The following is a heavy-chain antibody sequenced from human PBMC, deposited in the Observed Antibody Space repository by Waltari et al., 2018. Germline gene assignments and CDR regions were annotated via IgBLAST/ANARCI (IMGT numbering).Heavy chain of an antibody. CDR3: VRVDNNGLEPFDY. CDR1: GFTLSNYW. J-gene: IGHJ4*02. V-gene: IGHV3-74*01. CDR2: INGDGSRM. Sequence: EVQLVESGGDLVQPGGSLRLSCAASGFTLSNYWIHWFRQAPGKGLVWVSCINGDGSRMTYADSVKGRFTLSRDKAKSTVYLQMSSLRAEDTALYYCVRVDNNGLEPFDYWGQGTLVTVSS. D-gene: IGHD1-1*01.